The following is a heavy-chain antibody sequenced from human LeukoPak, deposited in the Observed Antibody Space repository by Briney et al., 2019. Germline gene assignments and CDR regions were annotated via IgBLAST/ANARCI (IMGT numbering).Heavy chain of an antibody. Sequence: SETLSLTCTVSGGSISSGGYYWSWIRQHPGKGLEWIGYIYYSGSTYYNPSLKSRVTISVDTSKNQFSLKLSSVTAADTAVYYCAREYGSGSYYREYYFDYWGQGTLVTVST. D-gene: IGHD3-10*01. CDR3: AREYGSGSYYREYYFDY. CDR2: IYYSGST. V-gene: IGHV4-31*03. J-gene: IGHJ4*02. CDR1: GGSISSGGYY.